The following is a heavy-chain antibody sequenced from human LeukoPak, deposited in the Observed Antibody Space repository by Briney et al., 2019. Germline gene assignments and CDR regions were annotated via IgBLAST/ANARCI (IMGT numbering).Heavy chain of an antibody. CDR2: ISAYNGNT. Sequence: ASVKVSCKASGYTFTSYGISWVRQAPGQGLEWMGWISAYNGNTNYAQKLQGRVTMSTDISTRTAYMELRSLRSDDTAVYYCARSIVGPTIGAPDYWGQGTLVTVSS. D-gene: IGHD1-26*01. CDR1: GYTFTSYG. CDR3: ARSIVGPTIGAPDY. V-gene: IGHV1-18*01. J-gene: IGHJ4*02.